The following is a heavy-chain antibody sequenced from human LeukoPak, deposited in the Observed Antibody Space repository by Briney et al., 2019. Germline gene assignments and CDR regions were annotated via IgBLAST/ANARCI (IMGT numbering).Heavy chain of an antibody. Sequence: SETLSLTCAVYGGSFSGYYWSWIRQPPGKGLEWIGEINHSGSTNYNPSLKSRVTISVDTSKNQFSLKLSSVTAADTAVYYCARGPGSFDYWGHGTLVTVSS. V-gene: IGHV4-34*01. CDR2: INHSGST. D-gene: IGHD3-10*01. CDR3: ARGPGSFDY. CDR1: GGSFSGYY. J-gene: IGHJ4*01.